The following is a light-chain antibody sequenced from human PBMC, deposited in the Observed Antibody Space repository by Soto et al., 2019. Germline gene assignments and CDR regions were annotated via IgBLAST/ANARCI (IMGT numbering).Light chain of an antibody. CDR1: QSVSSN. J-gene: IGKJ1*01. CDR3: QQYNNWPRT. Sequence: EIVMTXSPATLSVSPXXXXTLSCRASQSVSSNLAWYQQKPGQAPRLLIYGASTRATGIPARFSGSGSGTEFTLTISSLQSEDFAVYYCQQYNNWPRTFGQGTKVEIK. CDR2: GAS. V-gene: IGKV3-15*01.